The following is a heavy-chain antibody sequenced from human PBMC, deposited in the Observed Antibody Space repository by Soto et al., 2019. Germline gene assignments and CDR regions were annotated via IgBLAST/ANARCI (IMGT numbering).Heavy chain of an antibody. D-gene: IGHD3-9*01. Sequence: SETLSLTCTVSGGSISSYYWSWIRQPPGKGLEWIGYIYYSGSTNYNPSLKSRVTISVDTSKNQFSLKLSSVTAADTAVYYCAREESYYDILTGYLHWFDPWGQGTLVTAPQ. CDR2: IYYSGST. V-gene: IGHV4-59*01. CDR3: AREESYYDILTGYLHWFDP. CDR1: GGSISSYY. J-gene: IGHJ5*02.